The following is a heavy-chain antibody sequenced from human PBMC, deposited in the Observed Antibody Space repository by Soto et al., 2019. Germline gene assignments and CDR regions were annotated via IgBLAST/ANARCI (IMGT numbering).Heavy chain of an antibody. D-gene: IGHD4-17*01. CDR1: GGSISGSRYY. Sequence: SETLSLTCTVSGGSISGSRYYWGWIRQPPGKGLEWIGSIYSSGSTYYNPSLKSRVTISVDTSKNQFSLKLSSVTAADTTVYYCARLGVDYGGYFDYWGQGTLVTVPQ. CDR2: IYSSGST. CDR3: ARLGVDYGGYFDY. J-gene: IGHJ4*02. V-gene: IGHV4-39*01.